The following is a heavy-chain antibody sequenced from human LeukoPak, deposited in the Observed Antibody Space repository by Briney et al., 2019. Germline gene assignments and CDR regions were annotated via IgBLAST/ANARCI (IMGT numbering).Heavy chain of an antibody. CDR3: ARSNRGVIQLPDY. CDR2: ISSTSSYT. D-gene: IGHD5-18*01. Sequence: GGSLRLSCAASGFTFSDYYMSWIRQAPGKGLERVSYISSTSSYTNYADSVKGRFTISRDNAKNSLYLQMNSLRAEDTAVYYCARSNRGVIQLPDYWGQGTLVTVSS. CDR1: GFTFSDYY. V-gene: IGHV3-11*03. J-gene: IGHJ4*02.